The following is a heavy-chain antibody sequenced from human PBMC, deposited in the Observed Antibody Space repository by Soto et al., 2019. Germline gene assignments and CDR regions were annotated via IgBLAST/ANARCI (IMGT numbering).Heavy chain of an antibody. V-gene: IGHV1-8*01. J-gene: IGHJ4*02. CDR2: MNPNSGNT. CDR3: ARESAWEFTRHLDY. CDR1: GYTFTSYD. Sequence: ASVKVSCKASGYTFTSYDINWVRQATGQGLEWMGWMNPNSGNTGYAQKFQGRVTMTRNTSISTAYMELSSLRSDDTAVYYCARESAWEFTRHLDYWGQGTLVTVSS. D-gene: IGHD1-26*01.